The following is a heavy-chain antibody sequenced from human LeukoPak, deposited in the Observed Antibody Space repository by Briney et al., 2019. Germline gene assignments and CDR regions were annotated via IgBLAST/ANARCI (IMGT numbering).Heavy chain of an antibody. V-gene: IGHV4-59*10. CDR1: GGSISSYY. J-gene: IGHJ4*02. Sequence: SETLSLTCAVSGGSISSYYWSWIRQPARKGLEWIGRIYTSGSTNYNPSLKSRVTMSVDTSKNQFSLKLSSVTAADTAVYYCARAHPYDSSGYYLYYFDYWGQGTLVTVSS. D-gene: IGHD3-22*01. CDR2: IYTSGST. CDR3: ARAHPYDSSGYYLYYFDY.